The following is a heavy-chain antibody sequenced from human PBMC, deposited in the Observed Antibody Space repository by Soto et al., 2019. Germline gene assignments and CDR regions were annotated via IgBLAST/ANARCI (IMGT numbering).Heavy chain of an antibody. CDR1: GYTFTSYA. V-gene: IGHV1-3*01. CDR2: INAGNGNT. CDR3: AAWGIVVLPAPSPFDY. D-gene: IGHD2-2*01. J-gene: IGHJ4*02. Sequence: ASVKVSCKASGYTFTSYAMHWVRQAPGQRLEWMGWINAGNGNTKYSQKFQGRVTITRDTSASTAYMELSSLRSEDTAVYYCAAWGIVVLPAPSPFDYWGQGTLVTVSS.